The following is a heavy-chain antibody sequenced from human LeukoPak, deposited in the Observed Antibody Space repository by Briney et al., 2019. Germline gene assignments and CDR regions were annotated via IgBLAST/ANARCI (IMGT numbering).Heavy chain of an antibody. J-gene: IGHJ4*02. Sequence: ASVKVSCKASGYTFTNYYMHWVRQAPGQGLEWMGVIIPSGGGTTYAQRFQGRVTMTRDTSSSTFYMELRSLQSEDTAVYYCARDGEYYDSSGSYFDYWGQGTLVTVSS. CDR2: IIPSGGGT. CDR1: GYTFTNYY. D-gene: IGHD3-22*01. V-gene: IGHV1-46*01. CDR3: ARDGEYYDSSGSYFDY.